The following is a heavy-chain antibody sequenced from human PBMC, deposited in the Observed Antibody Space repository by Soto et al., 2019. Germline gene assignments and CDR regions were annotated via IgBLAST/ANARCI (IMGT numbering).Heavy chain of an antibody. CDR2: IWYDGSNK. J-gene: IGHJ4*02. CDR1: GFTFSSYG. D-gene: IGHD6-13*01. CDR3: ARDPFSSWYLDY. V-gene: IGHV3-33*01. Sequence: LRLSCAASGFTFSSYGMHWVRQAPGKGLEWVAVIWYDGSNKYYADSVKGRFTISRDNSKNTLYLQMNSLRAEDTAVYYCARDPFSSWYLDYWGKGTLVTVSS.